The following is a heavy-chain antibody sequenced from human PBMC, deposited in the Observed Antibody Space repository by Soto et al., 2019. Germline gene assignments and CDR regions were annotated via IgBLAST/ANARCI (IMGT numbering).Heavy chain of an antibody. CDR1: GYTFTSYG. V-gene: IGHV1-18*01. Sequence: GASVKVSCKASGYTFTSYGISWVRQAPGQGLEWMGWISAYNGNTNYAQKLQGRVTMTTDTSTSTAYMELRSLRSDDTAVYYCARDSSTYYDFWSGYYMDWFHPWGQGTLVTVSS. D-gene: IGHD3-3*01. CDR2: ISAYNGNT. CDR3: ARDSSTYYDFWSGYYMDWFHP. J-gene: IGHJ5*02.